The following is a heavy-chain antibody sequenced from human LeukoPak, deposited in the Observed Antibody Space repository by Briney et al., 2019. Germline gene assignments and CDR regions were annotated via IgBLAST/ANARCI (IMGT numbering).Heavy chain of an antibody. CDR1: GYSFATKW. J-gene: IGHJ6*02. D-gene: IGHD4-17*01. CDR3: ATHSVTTGYFGMDV. Sequence: GESLKISCKGSGYSFATKWIAWVRPMPGKGLEWMGIIWPSDSTAIYSPSLQGQISVSVDKSINTAYLQWSGLKASDTAIYYCATHSVTTGYFGMDVWGQGTSIIVSS. V-gene: IGHV5-51*01. CDR2: IWPSDSTA.